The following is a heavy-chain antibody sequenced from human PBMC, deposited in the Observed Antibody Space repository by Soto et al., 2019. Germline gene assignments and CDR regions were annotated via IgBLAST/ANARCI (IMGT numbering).Heavy chain of an antibody. CDR3: TRQPIVAAAAFDP. V-gene: IGHV3-73*01. D-gene: IGHD6-13*01. CDR2: IRSKANSYAT. Sequence: VGSLRLSCAASGFTFSGSAMHWVRQASGKGLEWVGRIRSKANSYATAYAASVKGRFTISRDDSKNTAYLQMNSLKTEDTAVYYCTRQPIVAAAAFDPWGQGTLVTVSS. CDR1: GFTFSGSA. J-gene: IGHJ5*02.